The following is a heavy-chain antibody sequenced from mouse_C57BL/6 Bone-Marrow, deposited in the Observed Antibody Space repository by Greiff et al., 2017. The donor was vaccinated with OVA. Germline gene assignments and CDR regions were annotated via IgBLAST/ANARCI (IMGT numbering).Heavy chain of an antibody. D-gene: IGHD1-1*01. CDR3: TTTVVARGFDY. V-gene: IGHV14-4*01. CDR1: GFNIKDDY. J-gene: IGHJ2*01. Sequence: DVQLQASWAELVRPGASVKLSCTASGFNIKDDYMHWVKQRPEQGLEWIGWIDPENGDTEYASKFQGKATITADTSSNTAYLQLSSLTSEDTAVYYCTTTVVARGFDYWGKGTTLTVSS. CDR2: IDPENGDT.